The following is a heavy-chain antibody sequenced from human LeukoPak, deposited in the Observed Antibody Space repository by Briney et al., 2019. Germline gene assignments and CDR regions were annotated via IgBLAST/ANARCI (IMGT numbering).Heavy chain of an antibody. CDR1: GYSISSGYY. D-gene: IGHD6-6*01. CDR3: ARNGGGEYSSSWGWFDP. Sequence: SETLSLTCTVSGYSISSGYYWGWIRQPPGKGLEWIGSIYHSGSTYYNPSLKSRVTISVDTSKNQFSLKLSSVTAADTAVYYCARNGGGEYSSSWGWFDPWGQGTLVTVSS. J-gene: IGHJ5*02. CDR2: IYHSGST. V-gene: IGHV4-38-2*02.